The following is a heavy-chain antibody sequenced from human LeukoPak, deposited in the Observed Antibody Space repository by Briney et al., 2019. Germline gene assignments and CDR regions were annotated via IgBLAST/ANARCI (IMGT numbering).Heavy chain of an antibody. CDR3: ARVKGGIAAAGNYFDY. CDR1: GFTFDDYG. J-gene: IGHJ4*02. CDR2: INWNCGST. D-gene: IGHD6-13*01. Sequence: GGSLRLSCAASGFTFDDYGMSWVRQAPGKGLGWGSGINWNCGSTGYADSVKGRITISRDNSKNTLHLQMNSLRTEDTAVYDCARVKGGIAAAGNYFDYWGQGTLVTVSS. V-gene: IGHV3-20*01.